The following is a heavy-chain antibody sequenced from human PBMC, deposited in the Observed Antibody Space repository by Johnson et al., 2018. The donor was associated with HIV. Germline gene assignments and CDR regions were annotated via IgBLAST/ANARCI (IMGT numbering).Heavy chain of an antibody. CDR1: GFTFSNAW. CDR3: TTLPPTWRAFHI. Sequence: VQLVESGGGLVKPGGSLRLSCAASGFTFSNAWMSWVRQAPGKGLEWVGRIKSKTDGGTTDYAAPVKGRFTISRDDSKNTLYLQMNSLKTEDTAVYFCTTLPPTWRAFHIWGQGTMVTVSS. CDR2: IKSKTDGGTT. V-gene: IGHV3-15*01. J-gene: IGHJ3*02. D-gene: IGHD4-11*01.